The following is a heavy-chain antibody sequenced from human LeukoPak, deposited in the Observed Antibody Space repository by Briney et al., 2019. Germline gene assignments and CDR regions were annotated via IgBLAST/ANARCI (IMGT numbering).Heavy chain of an antibody. V-gene: IGHV3-74*01. J-gene: IGHJ4*02. Sequence: GGSLRLSCVASGFTFSSFWMQWVRQAPGRGLVCVSRINTDGSNTNYADSVRGRFTISRDSAKNTLYLQTNSLRAEDTAVYYCARIGTSLAAYWGQGTLVTVSS. CDR1: GFTFSSFW. CDR3: ARIGTSLAAY. D-gene: IGHD1-1*01. CDR2: INTDGSNT.